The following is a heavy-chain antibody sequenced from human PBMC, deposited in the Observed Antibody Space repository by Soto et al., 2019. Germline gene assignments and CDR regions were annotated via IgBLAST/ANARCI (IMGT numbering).Heavy chain of an antibody. J-gene: IGHJ6*03. Sequence: ASVKVSCKASGYTFTSYAISRVRQSPGPGLEWMGWISAYNGNTNYAQKLQGRVTMPTDTSTSTAYMELRSLRSDDTAVYYCARRLTDILPGSDYYYMDVRGKGTTVTVS. CDR1: GYTFTSYA. D-gene: IGHD3-9*01. CDR3: ARRLTDILPGSDYYYMDV. V-gene: IGHV1-18*01. CDR2: ISAYNGNT.